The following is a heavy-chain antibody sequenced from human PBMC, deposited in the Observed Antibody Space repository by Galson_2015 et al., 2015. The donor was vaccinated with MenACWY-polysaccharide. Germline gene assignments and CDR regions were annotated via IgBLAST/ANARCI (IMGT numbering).Heavy chain of an antibody. D-gene: IGHD6-13*01. CDR2: IRNDEISK. CDR3: ARNPSRLDIAAASN. J-gene: IGHJ4*02. Sequence: SLRLSCAASGFNFRGNGIHWVRQAPGKGLEWVALIRNDEISKHYIDAVKGRFSISRDNSKNTLYLQMNTLRPEDTAVYYCARNPSRLDIAAASNRGQGALVTVSS. CDR1: GFNFRGNG. V-gene: IGHV3-30*02.